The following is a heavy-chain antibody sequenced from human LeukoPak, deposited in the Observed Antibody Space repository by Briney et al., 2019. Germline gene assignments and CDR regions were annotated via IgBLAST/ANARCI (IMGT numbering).Heavy chain of an antibody. J-gene: IGHJ4*02. V-gene: IGHV3-30*02. CDR2: IRYDGSNK. CDR1: GFTFNNYG. CDR3: AKEGGYSGYDYDY. D-gene: IGHD5-12*01. Sequence: PGGSLRLSCAASGFTFNNYGMHWVRQVPGKGLEWVAFIRYDGSNKYYADSVKGRFTISRDNSKNTLYLQMNSLRAEDTAVYYCAKEGGYSGYDYDYWGQGTLVTVSS.